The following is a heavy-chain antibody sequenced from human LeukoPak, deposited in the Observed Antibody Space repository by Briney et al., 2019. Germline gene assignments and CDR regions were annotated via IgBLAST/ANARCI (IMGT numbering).Heavy chain of an antibody. J-gene: IGHJ4*02. D-gene: IGHD3-9*01. CDR2: IIPILGIA. V-gene: IGHV1-69*04. CDR1: GGTFSSYA. CDR3: AAIPYYDILTGYYMVDY. Sequence: ASVKVSCKASGGTFSSYAISWVRQAPGQGLEWMGRIIPILGIANYAQKFQGRVTITADKSTSTAYMELSSLRSEDTAVYYCAAIPYYDILTGYYMVDYWGQGTLVTVSS.